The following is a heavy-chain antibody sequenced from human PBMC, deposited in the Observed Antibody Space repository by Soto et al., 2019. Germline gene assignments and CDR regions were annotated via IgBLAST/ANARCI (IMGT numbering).Heavy chain of an antibody. CDR2: ISGSGGST. D-gene: IGHD2-21*02. J-gene: IGHJ6*02. Sequence: GGSLRLSCAASGFTFSSYAMSWVRQAPGKGLEWVSAISGSGGSTYYADSVKGRFTISRDNSKNTLYLQMNSLRAEDTAVYYCAKGLAYCGGDCRSYYGRDVWSQGTTGTVS. CDR1: GFTFSSYA. CDR3: AKGLAYCGGDCRSYYGRDV. V-gene: IGHV3-23*01.